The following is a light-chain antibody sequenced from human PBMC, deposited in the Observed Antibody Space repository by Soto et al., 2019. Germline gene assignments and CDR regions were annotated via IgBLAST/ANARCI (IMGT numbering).Light chain of an antibody. V-gene: IGLV2-8*01. CDR3: SSYAGSNNLV. CDR2: EVS. CDR1: SSDVGGYNY. Sequence: ALTQPPSASGSPGQSVTISCTGTSSDVGGYNYASWYQQHPGKAPKLMIYEVSKRPSGVPDRFSGSKSGNTASLTVSGLQAEDEADYYCSSYAGSNNLVFGGGTKLTVL. J-gene: IGLJ2*01.